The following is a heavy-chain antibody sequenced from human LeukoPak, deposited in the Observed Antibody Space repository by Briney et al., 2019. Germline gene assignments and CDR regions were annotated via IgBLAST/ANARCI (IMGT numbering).Heavy chain of an antibody. D-gene: IGHD3-10*01. V-gene: IGHV3-30*18. CDR3: AKDLGGP. CDR2: ISYDGSNK. CDR1: GFTFSSYG. J-gene: IGHJ4*02. Sequence: GGSLRISCADSGFTFSSYGMQRVRQAPGKGLEWVAVISYDGSNKYYADSVKGRFTISRDNSKNTLYLQMNSLRAEDTAVYYCAKDLGGPGGQGTLVTVSS.